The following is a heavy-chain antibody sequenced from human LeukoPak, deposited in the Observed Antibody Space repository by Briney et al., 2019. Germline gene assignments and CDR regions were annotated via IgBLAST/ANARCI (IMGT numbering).Heavy chain of an antibody. Sequence: GGSLRLSCAASGFTFSGYSMNWVRQAPGKGLEWVSSISSSSSYIYYADSVKGRFTISRDNAKNSLYLQMNSLRAEDTAVYYCARDPIVVVPAAMGQINYFDYWGQGTLVTVSS. J-gene: IGHJ4*02. CDR2: ISSSSSYI. D-gene: IGHD2-2*01. CDR3: ARDPIVVVPAAMGQINYFDY. CDR1: GFTFSGYS. V-gene: IGHV3-21*01.